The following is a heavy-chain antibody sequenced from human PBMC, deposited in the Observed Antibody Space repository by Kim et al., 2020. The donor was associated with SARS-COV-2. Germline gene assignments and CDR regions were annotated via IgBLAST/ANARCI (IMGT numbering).Heavy chain of an antibody. J-gene: IGHJ6*02. D-gene: IGHD3-3*01. Sequence: GGSLRLSCAASGFTFSSYWMSWVRQAPGKGLEWVANIKQDGSEKYYVDSVKGRFTISRDNAKNSLYLQMNSLRAEDTAVYYCARADTPDFGVVIIHYYYYGMDVWGQGTTVTVSS. CDR3: ARADTPDFGVVIIHYYYYGMDV. V-gene: IGHV3-7*01. CDR2: IKQDGSEK. CDR1: GFTFSSYW.